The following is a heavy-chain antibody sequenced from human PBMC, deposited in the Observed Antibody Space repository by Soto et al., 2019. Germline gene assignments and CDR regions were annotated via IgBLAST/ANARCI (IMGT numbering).Heavy chain of an antibody. J-gene: IGHJ4*02. CDR1: GYTFTGYY. V-gene: IGHV1-2*04. CDR2: INPNSGGT. D-gene: IGHD3-22*01. Sequence: ASLKVSCKASGYTFTGYYMHWVRQAPGQGLEWMGWINPNSGGTNYAQKFQGWVTMTRDTSISTAYMELSRLRSDDTAVYYCEGAPPPYYYDSSGYYVDYYFDYWGQG. CDR3: EGAPPPYYYDSSGYYVDYYFDY.